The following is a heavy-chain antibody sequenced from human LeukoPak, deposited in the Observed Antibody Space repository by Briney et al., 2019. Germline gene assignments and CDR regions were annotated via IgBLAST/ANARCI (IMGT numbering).Heavy chain of an antibody. V-gene: IGHV1-2*06. CDR3: ARGSDSGTPRWFDP. Sequence: ASVTVSCKASGYTFTGHFIQWVRQAPGQGPEWMGRIDPNDGGTNYAQKFQGRVTMTRDTSISTAYMKLSSPRSDDTAVYYCARGSDSGTPRWFDPWGQGTLVTV. J-gene: IGHJ5*02. CDR2: IDPNDGGT. CDR1: GYTFTGHF. D-gene: IGHD1-26*01.